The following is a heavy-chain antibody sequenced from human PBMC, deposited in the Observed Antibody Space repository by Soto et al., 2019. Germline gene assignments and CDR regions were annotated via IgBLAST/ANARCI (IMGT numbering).Heavy chain of an antibody. D-gene: IGHD4-17*01. CDR2: IKSKTDGGTT. CDR1: GFTFSNAW. Sequence: EVQLVESGGGLVKPGGALRLSCAASGFTFSNAWMSWVRQAPGKGLEWVGRIKSKTDGGTTDYAAPVEGRFTVSRDDSISTLYLQMSSLQTEDTAVDYCNTDLVYGASNWGQGTLVTVSS. CDR3: NTDLVYGASN. V-gene: IGHV3-15*01. J-gene: IGHJ4*02.